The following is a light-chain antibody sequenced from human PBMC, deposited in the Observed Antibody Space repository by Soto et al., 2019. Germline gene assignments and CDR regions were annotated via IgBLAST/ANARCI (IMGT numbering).Light chain of an antibody. CDR3: SSYTTSNTRQIV. J-gene: IGLJ1*01. Sequence: QSALTQPASVSGSPGQSITISCTGTSSDVGGYNYVSWYQHHPGKAPKLIIYDVSNRPSGVSIRFSGSKSGNTASLTISGLQSDDEADYHCSSYTTSNTRQIVFGTGTKVTVL. CDR2: DVS. V-gene: IGLV2-14*03. CDR1: SSDVGGYNY.